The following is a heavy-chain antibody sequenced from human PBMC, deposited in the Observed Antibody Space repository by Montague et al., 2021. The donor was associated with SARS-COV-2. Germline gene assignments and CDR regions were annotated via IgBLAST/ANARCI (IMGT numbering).Heavy chain of an antibody. J-gene: IGHJ5*02. CDR3: TRDRDYGDYLNWFNP. CDR2: IRQDGSDK. V-gene: IGHV3-7*01. Sequence: SLRLSCAASGFTISSYWMSWVRQAPGKGLEWVANIRQDGSDKYYLDSVRGRFTTFRDNAKNSLYLQMNSLTAEDTGVYYCTRDRDYGDYLNWFNPWGQGTLVTVSS. D-gene: IGHD4-17*01. CDR1: GFTISSYW.